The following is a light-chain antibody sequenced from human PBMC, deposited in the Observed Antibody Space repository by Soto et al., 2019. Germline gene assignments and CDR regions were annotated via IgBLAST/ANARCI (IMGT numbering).Light chain of an antibody. CDR1: SGDVGSYNL. CDR3: CSYAGNSEV. Sequence: QSVLTQPASVSGAPGQSITIPCTGTSGDVGSYNLVSCYQQHPGKAPKLLIYEVAERPSGVSNRFSGSKSGSTASLTISGLQPDDEADYYCCSYAGNSEVFGTGTKVTVL. V-gene: IGLV2-23*02. J-gene: IGLJ1*01. CDR2: EVA.